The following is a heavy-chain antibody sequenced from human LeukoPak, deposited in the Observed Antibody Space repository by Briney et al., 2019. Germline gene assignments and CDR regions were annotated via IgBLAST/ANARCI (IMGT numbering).Heavy chain of an antibody. CDR2: ISAHNGNT. CDR1: GYTFTSYG. V-gene: IGHV1-18*01. Sequence: ASVKVSRKATGYTFTSYGSNWVRQPPGPGMECMGWISAHNGNTNYAQKLQGRVTMPTDTSTSTAYMELRSLRSDDTAVYYCARGAAVAGPRGDYWGQGTLVTVSS. D-gene: IGHD6-19*01. CDR3: ARGAAVAGPRGDY. J-gene: IGHJ4*02.